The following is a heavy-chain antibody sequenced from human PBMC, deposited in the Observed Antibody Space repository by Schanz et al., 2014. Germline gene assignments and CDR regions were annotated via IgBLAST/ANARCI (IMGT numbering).Heavy chain of an antibody. CDR1: GLIFSNYV. CDR2: ISGSGGST. D-gene: IGHD1-1*01. J-gene: IGHJ4*02. V-gene: IGHV3-23*01. CDR3: ARDRRNADLDY. Sequence: EVQLLESGGGLVQPGGSLKLSCAASGLIFSNYVMSWVRQAPGKGLEWVSAISGSGGSTYYADSVKGRFTISRDNAKNSLFLQMNSLRAEDTAVCYCARDRRNADLDYWGQGTLXTVSS.